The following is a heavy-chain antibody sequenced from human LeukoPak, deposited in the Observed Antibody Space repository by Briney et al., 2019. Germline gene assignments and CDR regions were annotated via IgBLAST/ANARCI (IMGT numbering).Heavy chain of an antibody. CDR3: GRHVSNGWDYHHGLDV. J-gene: IGHJ6*02. CDR2: AYYTGDI. CDR1: GGSVASTGRY. V-gene: IGHV4-39*01. D-gene: IGHD6-25*01. Sequence: SETLSLTCTVSGGSVASTGRYWGWIRQPPGKGLEWIGSAYYTGDIYSPPSLNSRLTISVDTSKNQFALTLTSVTAADTAVYDCGRHVSNGWDYHHGLDVWGRGTTVTVSS.